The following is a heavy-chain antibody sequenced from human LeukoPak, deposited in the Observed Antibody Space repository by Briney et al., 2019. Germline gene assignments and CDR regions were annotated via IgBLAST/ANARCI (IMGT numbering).Heavy chain of an antibody. CDR1: GGSISGQY. Sequence: PSETLSLTCTVSGGSISGQYWSWIRQPPGKGPEWIGYIYYSGSTNYNPSLKSRVTISVDTSKNQFSLRLSSVTAADTAVYYCARKANIPDYWGQGTLVTVSS. J-gene: IGHJ4*02. CDR3: ARKANIPDY. V-gene: IGHV4-59*11. CDR2: IYYSGST. D-gene: IGHD2-21*01.